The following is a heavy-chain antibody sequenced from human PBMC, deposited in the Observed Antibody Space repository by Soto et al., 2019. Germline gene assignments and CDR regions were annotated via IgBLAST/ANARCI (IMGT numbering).Heavy chain of an antibody. CDR3: ARDTLVTSITGAFDI. V-gene: IGHV3-66*01. J-gene: IGHJ3*02. CDR1: GFTVSGNY. Sequence: GGSLRLSCAASGFTVSGNYMNWVRRAPGKGLEWVSVIYKDGSTYYADSVEGRFTISRDNSNNTVHLQMNSLRPEDTGVYYCARDTLVTSITGAFDIWGQGTMVTVSS. CDR2: IYKDGST. D-gene: IGHD5-12*01.